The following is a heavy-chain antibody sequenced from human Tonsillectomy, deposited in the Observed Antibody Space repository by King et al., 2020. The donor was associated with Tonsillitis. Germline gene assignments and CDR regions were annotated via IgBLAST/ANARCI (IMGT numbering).Heavy chain of an antibody. CDR3: ARAPWGYCSGGSCHNWFDP. J-gene: IGHJ5*02. D-gene: IGHD2-15*01. CDR1: GGTFSSYA. CDR2: IIPIFGTA. Sequence: QLVQSGAEVKKPGSSVKVSCKASGGTFSSYAISWVRQAPGQGLEWMGGIIPIFGTANYAQKFQGRVTITADESTSTAYMELSSLRSEDTAVYYCARAPWGYCSGGSCHNWFDPWGQGTLVTVSS. V-gene: IGHV1-69*12.